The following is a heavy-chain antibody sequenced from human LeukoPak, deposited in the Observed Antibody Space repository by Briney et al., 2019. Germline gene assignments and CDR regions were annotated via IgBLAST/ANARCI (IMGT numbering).Heavy chain of an antibody. CDR3: ARERGSYYSLAQYYYMDV. V-gene: IGHV4-61*02. CDR1: GGSISSSTYY. D-gene: IGHD1-26*01. CDR2: IFTTGST. J-gene: IGHJ6*03. Sequence: SETLSLTCTVSGGSISSSTYYWGWIRQPAGKGLEWIGRIFTTGSTNYNPSLKSRVTISVDTSKNQFSLKLSSVTAADTAVYYCARERGSYYSLAQYYYMDVWGKGTTVTVSS.